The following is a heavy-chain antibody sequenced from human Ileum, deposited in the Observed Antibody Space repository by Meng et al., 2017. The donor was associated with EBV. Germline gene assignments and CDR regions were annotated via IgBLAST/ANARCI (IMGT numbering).Heavy chain of an antibody. Sequence: QVLLRSSGPGLLHPSGTLVLTFAVSGCSISFINGWSWVRQSPEKGLEWIGEMSDSGITHYNPSLKSRVTISADKSNNQFSLKLTSVTSADTAVYFCAKNGEKYFEYWGQGTLVTVSS. CDR1: GCSISFING. J-gene: IGHJ4*02. CDR3: AKNGEKYFEY. V-gene: IGHV4-4*02. CDR2: MSDSGIT.